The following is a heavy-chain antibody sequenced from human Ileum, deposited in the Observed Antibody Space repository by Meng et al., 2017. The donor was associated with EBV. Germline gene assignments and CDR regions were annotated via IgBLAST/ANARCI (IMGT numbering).Heavy chain of an antibody. CDR1: GGSISNNAYY. J-gene: IGHJ4*02. V-gene: IGHV4-39*01. CDR2: IYDGGNT. Sequence: HLQLQAAGPGLVKPSETLSLTRTVSGGSISNNAYYWGWIRQPPGKGLEWIGTIYDGGNTYYHPSLKSRLTISVDTSRNQFSLKLSSVTAADTAVYYCATQNWNYEAGYWGQGTLVTVSS. CDR3: ATQNWNYEAGY. D-gene: IGHD1-7*01.